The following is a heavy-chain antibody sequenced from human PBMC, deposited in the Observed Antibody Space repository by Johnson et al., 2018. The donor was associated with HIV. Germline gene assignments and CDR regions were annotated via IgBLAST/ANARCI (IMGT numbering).Heavy chain of an antibody. D-gene: IGHD3-10*01. Sequence: VQLVESGGGLAQPGGSLRLSCAASGFTVSSNYMSWVRQAPGKGLEWVSVIYSGGRTYYADYVKGRFTISRENSKNTLYLQMNSLRAEDTGFYYCAIGLDTGGAIGAFDIWGQWTMVTVSS. CDR1: GFTVSSNY. CDR2: IYSGGRT. J-gene: IGHJ3*02. CDR3: AIGLDTGGAIGAFDI. V-gene: IGHV3-66*01.